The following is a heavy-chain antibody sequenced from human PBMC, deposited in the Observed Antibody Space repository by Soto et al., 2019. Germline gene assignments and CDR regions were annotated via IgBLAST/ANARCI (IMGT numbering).Heavy chain of an antibody. Sequence: GESLKISCKGSGYSFTSYWIGWVRQMPGKGLEWVGIIYPGDSDTRYSPSFQGQVTISADKSISTAYLQWSSLKASDTAMYYCSSPTGLQRRAADGTVAFDIWGQGTMVTVSS. D-gene: IGHD6-13*01. J-gene: IGHJ3*02. CDR1: GYSFTSYW. CDR3: SSPTGLQRRAADGTVAFDI. CDR2: IYPGDSDT. V-gene: IGHV5-51*01.